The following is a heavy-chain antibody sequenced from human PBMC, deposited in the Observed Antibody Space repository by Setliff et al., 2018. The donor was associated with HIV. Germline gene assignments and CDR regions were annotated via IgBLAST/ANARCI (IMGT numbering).Heavy chain of an antibody. CDR3: ARTRGYTYGYIDY. Sequence: SETLSLTCPVSGGSISSGGYYWSWIRQHPGKGLEWIGHIYYTEITYYNPSLRSRLTISLDTSKNQFSLKLSSVTAADTAVYYCARTRGYTYGYIDYWGQGTLVTVSS. V-gene: IGHV4-31*03. CDR1: GGSISSGGYY. D-gene: IGHD5-18*01. CDR2: IYYTEIT. J-gene: IGHJ4*02.